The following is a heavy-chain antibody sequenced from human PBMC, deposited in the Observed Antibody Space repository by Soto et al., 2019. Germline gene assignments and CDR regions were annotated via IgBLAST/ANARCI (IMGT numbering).Heavy chain of an antibody. J-gene: IGHJ4*02. CDR1: GFTFSSYA. CDR2: ISYDGSNK. D-gene: IGHD5-12*01. V-gene: IGHV3-30-3*01. CDR3: ARASIRMATIVD. Sequence: XGSLRLSCAAAGFTFSSYAMHWVRQAPGKGLEWVAVISYDGSNKYYADSVKGRFTISRDNSKNTLYLQMNSLRAEDTAVYYCARASIRMATIVDWGQGTLVTVSS.